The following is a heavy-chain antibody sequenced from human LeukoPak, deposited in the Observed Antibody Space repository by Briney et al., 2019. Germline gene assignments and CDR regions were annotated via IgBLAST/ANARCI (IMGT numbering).Heavy chain of an antibody. CDR1: GYTFTSYS. J-gene: IGHJ2*01. Sequence: GASVKVSCKASGYTFTSYSMHWVRQAPGQGLEWMGWINPNSGGTNYAQKFQGRVTMTRDTSISTAYMELSSLRSDDTAVYYCARLGADERFYYGSGTDWYLDLWGRGTLVTVSS. CDR2: INPNSGGT. CDR3: ARLGADERFYYGSGTDWYLDL. V-gene: IGHV1-2*02. D-gene: IGHD3-10*01.